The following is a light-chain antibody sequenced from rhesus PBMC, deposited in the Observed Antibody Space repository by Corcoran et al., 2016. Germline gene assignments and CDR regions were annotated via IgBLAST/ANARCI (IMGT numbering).Light chain of an antibody. Sequence: DIQMTQSPSSLSASVGDRVTITCQASQGISNWLAWYQQKPGKAPKLLTFAASSLQSGVPSRFSGSGSGTEFTLTISSLKPEDFATYFAQQHNTNPPTFGQGAKVEIK. CDR1: QGISNW. V-gene: IGKV1-33*02. CDR2: AAS. CDR3: QQHNTNPPT. J-gene: IGKJ1*01.